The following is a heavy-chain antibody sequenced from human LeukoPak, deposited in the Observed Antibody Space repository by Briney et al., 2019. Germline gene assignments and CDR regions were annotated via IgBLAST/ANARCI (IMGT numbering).Heavy chain of an antibody. J-gene: IGHJ4*02. V-gene: IGHV3-23*01. CDR1: GFTISSYG. CDR2: VSGGDPTT. Sequence: GGSLRLSCAASGFTISSYGMHWVRQAPGRGLEWVSSVSGGDPTTYYSDSVKGRFTISRDNSKNTLYLQMNSLRAEDTAIYYCAKESLLLRGPLLIYYFDFWGQGTLVTVSS. CDR3: AKESLLLRGPLLIYYFDF. D-gene: IGHD3-10*01.